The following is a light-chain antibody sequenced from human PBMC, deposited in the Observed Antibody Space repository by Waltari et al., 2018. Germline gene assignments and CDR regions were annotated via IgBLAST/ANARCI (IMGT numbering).Light chain of an antibody. Sequence: QSVLTPPPSVSAAPGQKVTISCSGSSSNIGNKYVYWYQQLPGTAPKLLIYENNKRPSGIPDRFSGSKSGTSATLGITGLQTGDEADYYCGTWDSSLSAGGVFGGGTKLTVL. J-gene: IGLJ3*02. CDR2: ENN. CDR1: SSNIGNKY. V-gene: IGLV1-51*02. CDR3: GTWDSSLSAGGV.